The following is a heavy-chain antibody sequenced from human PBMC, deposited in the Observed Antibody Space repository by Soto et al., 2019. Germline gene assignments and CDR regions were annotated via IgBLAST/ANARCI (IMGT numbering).Heavy chain of an antibody. J-gene: IGHJ6*02. CDR1: GYTFTGYY. D-gene: IGHD5-18*01. CDR3: ARGGQLWLRGYYYYGMDG. CDR2: INPNSGGT. V-gene: IGHV1-2*04. Sequence: ASVKVSCKASGYTFTGYYMHWVRQAPGQGLEWMGWINPNSGGTNYAQKFQGWVTMTRDTSISTAYMELSRLRSDDTAGYYCARGGQLWLRGYYYYGMDGWGQGTTVTASS.